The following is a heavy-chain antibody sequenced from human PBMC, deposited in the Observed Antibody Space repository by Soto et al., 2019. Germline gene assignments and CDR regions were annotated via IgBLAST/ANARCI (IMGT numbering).Heavy chain of an antibody. CDR1: GDSFNDYY. V-gene: IGHV1-2*02. J-gene: IGHJ6*03. CDR3: ARESGGATATLDYYYFYMDV. D-gene: IGHD5-12*01. CDR2: INPNGGAT. Sequence: VQLAQSGAEVKKPGASVKVSCKTSGDSFNDYYIHWVRQAPGQGLEWMGWINPNGGATKYAQKFQGRVTVTRDTSIRTVYMELSSLRSDDTAVYYCARESGGATATLDYYYFYMDVWGKGITVTVSS.